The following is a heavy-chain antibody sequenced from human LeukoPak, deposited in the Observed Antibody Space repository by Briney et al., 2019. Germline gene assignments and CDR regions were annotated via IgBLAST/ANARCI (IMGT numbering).Heavy chain of an antibody. CDR2: IYHSGST. CDR1: GYSISSGYY. Sequence: SETLSLTCTVSGYSISSGYYWGWIRQPPGKGLERIGSIYHSGSTYYNPSLKSRVTISVDTSKNHFSLKLSSVTAADTAVYYCARDGYGGYYYYMDVWGKGTTVTVSS. V-gene: IGHV4-38-2*02. CDR3: ARDGYGGYYYYMDV. J-gene: IGHJ6*03. D-gene: IGHD5-18*01.